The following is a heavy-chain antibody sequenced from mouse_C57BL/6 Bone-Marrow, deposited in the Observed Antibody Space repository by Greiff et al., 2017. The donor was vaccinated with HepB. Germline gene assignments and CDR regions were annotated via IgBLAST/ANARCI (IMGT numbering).Heavy chain of an antibody. J-gene: IGHJ4*01. V-gene: IGHV5-12*01. CDR2: ISNGGGST. D-gene: IGHD2-1*01. CDR1: GFTFSDYY. CDR3: AKLSTMGPRYAMYY. Sequence: DVMLVESGGGLVQPGGSLKLSCAASGFTFSDYYMYWVRQTPEKRLEWVAYISNGGGSTYYPDTVKGRFTIPRDNAKNTLYLQMRRLKSEDTAMYYCAKLSTMGPRYAMYYWGQGTSVTVSS.